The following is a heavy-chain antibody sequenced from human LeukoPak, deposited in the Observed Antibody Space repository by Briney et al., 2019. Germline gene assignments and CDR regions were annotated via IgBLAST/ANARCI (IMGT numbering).Heavy chain of an antibody. Sequence: GASVKVSCKASGYTFTSYGISWVRQAPGQGLEWMGWISAYNGNTNYAQKLQGRVTMTTDTSTSTAYMELRSLRSDDTAVYYCARGGRIRDIVLMVYATSGAFDIWGQGTMVTVSS. J-gene: IGHJ3*02. V-gene: IGHV1-18*01. CDR2: ISAYNGNT. CDR3: ARGGRIRDIVLMVYATSGAFDI. D-gene: IGHD2-8*01. CDR1: GYTFTSYG.